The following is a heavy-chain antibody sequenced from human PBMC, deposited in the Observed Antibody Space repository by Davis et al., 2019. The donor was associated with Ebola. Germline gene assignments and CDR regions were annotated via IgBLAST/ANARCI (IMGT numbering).Heavy chain of an antibody. Sequence: SETLSLTCAVSGASSSAHYWAWIRQSPGKGLEFVGQINHAGRTKYNPSLKSRLVFSADRPKRQLSLNLRSVTAADTAVYYCLDFYCDGDVCGDYWGQGSLVTVSS. CDR1: GASSSAHY. CDR2: INHAGRT. J-gene: IGHJ4*02. CDR3: LDFYCDGDVCGDY. D-gene: IGHD2-21*01. V-gene: IGHV4-34*01.